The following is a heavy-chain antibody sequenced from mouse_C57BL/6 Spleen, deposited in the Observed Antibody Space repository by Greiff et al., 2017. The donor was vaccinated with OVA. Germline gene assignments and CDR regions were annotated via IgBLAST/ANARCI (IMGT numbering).Heavy chain of an antibody. CDR1: GFTFSSYG. CDR3: ARQNYGNVWFAY. J-gene: IGHJ3*01. V-gene: IGHV5-6*01. CDR2: ISSGGSYT. Sequence: EVKLVESGGDLVKPGGSLKLSCAASGFTFSSYGMSWVRQTPDTRLEWVATISSGGSYTYYPDSVKGRFTISRDNAKNTLYLQMSSLKSEDTAMYYCARQNYGNVWFAYWGQGTLVTVSA. D-gene: IGHD2-1*01.